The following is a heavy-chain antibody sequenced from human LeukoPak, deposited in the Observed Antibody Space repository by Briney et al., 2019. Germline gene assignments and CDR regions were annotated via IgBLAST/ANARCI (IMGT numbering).Heavy chain of an antibody. J-gene: IGHJ6*03. D-gene: IGHD6-13*01. CDR1: GGSISSYY. CDR3: ARAYSSSWYGRNYYMDV. V-gene: IGHV4-59*01. CDR2: IYYGGST. Sequence: PSETLSLTCTVSGGSISSYYWSWIRQPPGKGLEWIGYIYYGGSTNYNPSLKSRVTISVDTSKNQFSLKLSSVTAADTAVYYCARAYSSSWYGRNYYMDVWGKGTTVTVSS.